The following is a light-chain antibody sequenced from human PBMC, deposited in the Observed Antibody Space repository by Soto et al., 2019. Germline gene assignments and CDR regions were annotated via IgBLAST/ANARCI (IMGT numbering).Light chain of an antibody. V-gene: IGKV3-20*01. CDR2: DTS. CDR3: QHYGNAPYT. CDR1: QSVRSIY. J-gene: IGKJ2*01. Sequence: EIVLTQSPGSLSLSPGERATLACRASQSVRSIYLAWYQQKPGQAPRFLIYDTSSRATGIPDRFSGSGSGTDFTLTISRLDPEDFAVYYCQHYGNAPYTLGQGTKLEIK.